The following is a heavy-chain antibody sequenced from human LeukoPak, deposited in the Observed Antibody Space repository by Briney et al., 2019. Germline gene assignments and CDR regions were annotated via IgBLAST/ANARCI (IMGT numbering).Heavy chain of an antibody. V-gene: IGHV4-4*02. J-gene: IGHJ4*02. CDR2: IYHSGST. CDR3: ARRYSSSWRYFDY. CDR1: GGSISSSNW. D-gene: IGHD6-13*01. Sequence: PSETLSLTCAVSGGSISSSNWWSWVRQPPGKGLEWIGEIYHSGSTNYNPSLKSRVTISVDKSKNQFSLKLSSVTAADTAVYYCARRYSSSWRYFDYWGQGTLVTVSS.